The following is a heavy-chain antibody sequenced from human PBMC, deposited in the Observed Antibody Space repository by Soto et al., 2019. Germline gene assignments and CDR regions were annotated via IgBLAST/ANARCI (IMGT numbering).Heavy chain of an antibody. V-gene: IGHV4-34*01. CDR2: VKDGGHP. CDR1: GGSLSGYY. D-gene: IGHD5-12*01. Sequence: QVQLQQWGAGLLKPSETLSLKCAVTGGSLSGYYWSWIRQPPRKGLEWIGEVKDGGHPNYSPSLRGRVTISSDTSNNQFSLRLNSVTAADTGVYYCARCQLGVVATHWDHGSLVTVSS. CDR3: ARCQLGVVATH. J-gene: IGHJ4*01.